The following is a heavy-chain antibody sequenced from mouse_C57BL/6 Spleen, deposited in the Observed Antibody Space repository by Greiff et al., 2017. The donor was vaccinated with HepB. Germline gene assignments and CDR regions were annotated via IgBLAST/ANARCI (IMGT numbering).Heavy chain of an antibody. CDR1: GYAFSSSW. Sequence: QVQLKQSGPELVKPGASVKISCKASGYAFSSSWMNWVKQRPGQGLEWIGRIYPGDGDTNYNGKFKGKATLTADKSSSTAYMQLSSLTSEDSAVYFCARSHYYGSGYFDYWGQGTTLTVSS. D-gene: IGHD1-1*01. J-gene: IGHJ2*01. CDR3: ARSHYYGSGYFDY. CDR2: IYPGDGDT. V-gene: IGHV1-82*01.